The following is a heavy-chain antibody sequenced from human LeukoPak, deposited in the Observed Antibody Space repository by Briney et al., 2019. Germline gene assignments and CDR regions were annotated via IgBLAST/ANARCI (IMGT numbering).Heavy chain of an antibody. CDR3: ARGVIVVVRGYYFDY. CDR2: INPNSGGT. J-gene: IGHJ4*02. Sequence: ASVKVSCKASGYTFTGYYMHWVRQAPGQGLEWMGWINPNSGGTNYAQKFQGRVTMTRDTSISTAYMELSRLRSDDTAAYYCARGVIVVVRGYYFDYWGQGTLVTVSS. V-gene: IGHV1-2*02. D-gene: IGHD3-22*01. CDR1: GYTFTGYY.